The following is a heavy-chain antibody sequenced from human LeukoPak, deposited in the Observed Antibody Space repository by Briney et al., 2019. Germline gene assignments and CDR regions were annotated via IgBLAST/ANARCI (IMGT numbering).Heavy chain of an antibody. CDR1: GYPFMSFG. J-gene: IGHJ4*02. V-gene: IGHV1-18*01. Sequence: ASVKVSCKASGYPFMSFGITWVRQAPGQGLEWVGWSSAYNGNTNYAQKLQGRVTMNTDTSTTTVYMELRSLRSDDTAVYYCVRGLGHSSEWFIDYWGPGTLVTVSS. D-gene: IGHD6-19*01. CDR2: SSAYNGNT. CDR3: VRGLGHSSEWFIDY.